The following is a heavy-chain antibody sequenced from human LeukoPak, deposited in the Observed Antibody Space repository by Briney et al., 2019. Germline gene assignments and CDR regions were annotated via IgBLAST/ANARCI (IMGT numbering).Heavy chain of an antibody. D-gene: IGHD3-3*02. CDR3: ARTAKLALHYYYYYMDV. V-gene: IGHV1-69*06. J-gene: IGHJ6*03. CDR1: GYTFTSYY. Sequence: ASVKVSCKASGYTFTSYYMHWVRQAPGQGLEWMGGIIPIFGTANYAQKFQGRVTITADKSTSTAYMELSSLRSEDTAVYYCARTAKLALHYYYYYMDVWGKGTTVTVSS. CDR2: IIPIFGTA.